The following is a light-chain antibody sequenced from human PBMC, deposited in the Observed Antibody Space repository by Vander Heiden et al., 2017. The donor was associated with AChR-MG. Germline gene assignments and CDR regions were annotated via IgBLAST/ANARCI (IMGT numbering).Light chain of an antibody. CDR1: SSNIGNNN. CDR2: DNN. Sequence: QSVLTQPPSVPAAPGPKVTISCSGSSSNIGNNNVSWYQQLPGTAPKLLIYDNNKRPSGIPDRFSGSKSGTSATLGITGLQTGDEADYYCGTWDNSLSAGWVFGGGTKLTVL. V-gene: IGLV1-51*01. J-gene: IGLJ3*02. CDR3: GTWDNSLSAGWV.